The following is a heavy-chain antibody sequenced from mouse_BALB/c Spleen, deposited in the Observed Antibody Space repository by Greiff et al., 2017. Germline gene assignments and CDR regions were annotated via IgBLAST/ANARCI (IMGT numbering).Heavy chain of an antibody. CDR1: GYAFSSSW. J-gene: IGHJ2*01. CDR3: AMDGNDY. Sequence: VQRVESGPELVKPGASVKISCKASGYAFSSSWMNWVKQRPGQGLEWIGRIYPGDGDTNYNGKFKGKATLTADKSSSTAYMQLSSLTSVDSAVYFCAMDGNDYWGQGTTLTVSS. CDR2: IYPGDGDT. V-gene: IGHV1-82*01. D-gene: IGHD2-3*01.